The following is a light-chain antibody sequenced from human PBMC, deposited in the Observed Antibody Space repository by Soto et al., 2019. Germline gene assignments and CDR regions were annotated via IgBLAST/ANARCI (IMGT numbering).Light chain of an antibody. CDR3: SSYTSSSTLV. CDR2: EVS. Sequence: QSALTQPASVSGSHGQSITISCTGTSSDVGGYNYVSWYQQHPGKAPKLMIYEVSNRPSGVSNRFSGSKSGNTASLTISGLRSEDEADYYCSSYTSSSTLVFGGGTKLTVL. J-gene: IGLJ2*01. V-gene: IGLV2-14*01. CDR1: SSDVGGYNY.